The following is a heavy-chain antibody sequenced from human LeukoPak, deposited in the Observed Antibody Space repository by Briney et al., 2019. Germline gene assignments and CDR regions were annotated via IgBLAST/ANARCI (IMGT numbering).Heavy chain of an antibody. J-gene: IGHJ3*02. CDR3: ARVWARLESTNAFDI. CDR2: IIPIFGTA. V-gene: IGHV1-69*05. Sequence: SVKVPCKASGGTFSSYAISWVRQAPGQGLEWMGRIIPIFGTANYAQKFQGRVTITTDESTSTAYMELSSLRSEDTAVYYCARVWARLESTNAFDIWGQGTMVTVSS. CDR1: GGTFSSYA. D-gene: IGHD3-16*01.